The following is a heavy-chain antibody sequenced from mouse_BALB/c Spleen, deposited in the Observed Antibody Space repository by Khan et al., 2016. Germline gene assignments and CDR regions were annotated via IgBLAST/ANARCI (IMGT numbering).Heavy chain of an antibody. V-gene: IGHV4-1*02. CDR2: INPDSSTI. Sequence: EVKLLESGGGLVQPGGSLKLSCAASGFDFSRYWMSWVRQAPGKGLEWIGEINPDSSTINYTPSLKDKFIISRDNAKNTLYLQMSKVRSEDTALYYCTMLYYYGTSDYWGQGTTLTVSS. D-gene: IGHD1-1*01. CDR1: GFDFSRYW. J-gene: IGHJ2*01. CDR3: TMLYYYGTSDY.